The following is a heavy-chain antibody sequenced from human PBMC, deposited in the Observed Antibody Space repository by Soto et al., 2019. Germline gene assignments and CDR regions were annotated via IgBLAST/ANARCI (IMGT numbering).Heavy chain of an antibody. J-gene: IGHJ6*01. CDR2: IYPVDSDT. CDR1: GYRFTSYC. D-gene: IGHD3-22*01. Sequence: GEPLKIYCEGCGYRFTSYCIGWVRQIPGKGLEWMGIIYPVDSDTRYSPSCQGQVTISADKSISTAYLQWSSLKASDTAMYYCARSGARAYYYDPAYYYYGKDVRGQATTVTVPP. CDR3: ARSGARAYYYDPAYYYYGKDV. V-gene: IGHV5-51*01.